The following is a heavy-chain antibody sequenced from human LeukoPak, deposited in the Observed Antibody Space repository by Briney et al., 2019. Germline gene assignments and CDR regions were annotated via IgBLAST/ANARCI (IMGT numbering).Heavy chain of an antibody. V-gene: IGHV4-34*01. CDR2: INHSGST. CDR3: ARGPYYYGMDV. CDR1: GGPFSDYY. Sequence: PSETLSLTCAVYGGPFSDYYWSWIRQPPGKGLEWIGKINHSGSTNYNPSLKSRVTISVDTSKNQFSLKLSSVTAADTAVYYCARGPYYYGMDVWGQGTTATVSS. J-gene: IGHJ6*02.